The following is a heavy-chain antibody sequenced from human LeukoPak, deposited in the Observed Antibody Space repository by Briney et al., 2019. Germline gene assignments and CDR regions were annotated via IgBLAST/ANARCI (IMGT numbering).Heavy chain of an antibody. Sequence: ASVKVSCETSGYTFTSLHITWVRQAPGQGLELMGWINTYNGNTNYAQNLQDRVTMTTDTSTSTAYMELRSLRSDDTAVYYCARATIAFGGVIATPGWFDPWGQGTLVTVSS. D-gene: IGHD3-16*02. CDR3: ARATIAFGGVIATPGWFDP. CDR1: GYTFTSLH. J-gene: IGHJ5*02. V-gene: IGHV1-18*01. CDR2: INTYNGNT.